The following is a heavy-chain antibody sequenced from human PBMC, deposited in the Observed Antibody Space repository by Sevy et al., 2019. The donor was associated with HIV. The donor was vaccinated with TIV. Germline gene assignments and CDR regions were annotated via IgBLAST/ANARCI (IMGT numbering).Heavy chain of an antibody. CDR2: LSGSRGTT. CDR3: ATGTTDSSISWVFDV. J-gene: IGHJ3*01. V-gene: IGHV3-23*01. D-gene: IGHD6-13*01. CDR1: GFTFFSHV. Sequence: GGSLRLSCAASGFTFFSHVMSWVRQAPGKGLEWVSGLSGSRGTTYYADSVKGRFSISRDNSKNKLYLQMSSLRIEDTAVYYCATGTTDSSISWVFDVWGQGTMVTVSS.